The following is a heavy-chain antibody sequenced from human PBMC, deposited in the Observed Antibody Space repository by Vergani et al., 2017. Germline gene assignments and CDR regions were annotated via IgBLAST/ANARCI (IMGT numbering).Heavy chain of an antibody. Sequence: EVHLLESGGGLVQPGRSLRLSCAASGFTFDDYAMHWVRQAPGKGLEWVSGISWNSGSIGYADSVKGRFTISRDNAKNSLYLQMNSLRAGDTAIYYCARAVSTTVGDPPGYWGQGTLVTVSS. J-gene: IGHJ4*02. CDR2: ISWNSGSI. V-gene: IGHV3-9*01. CDR1: GFTFDDYA. D-gene: IGHD4-23*01. CDR3: ARAVSTTVGDPPGY.